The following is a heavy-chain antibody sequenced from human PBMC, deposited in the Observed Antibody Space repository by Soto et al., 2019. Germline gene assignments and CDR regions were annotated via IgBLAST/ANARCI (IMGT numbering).Heavy chain of an antibody. V-gene: IGHV4-34*01. Sequence: SETLSLTCAVYGGYFSGHYWSWIRQPPGKGLEWIGEISHRGSANYTPSLKSRVTISVDTSKNQFALKLTSVTAADTAVYYCVRGAPAAIGPQGEYWGQGSLVTVSS. CDR1: GGYFSGHY. CDR2: ISHRGSA. J-gene: IGHJ4*02. CDR3: VRGAPAAIGPQGEY. D-gene: IGHD2-2*01.